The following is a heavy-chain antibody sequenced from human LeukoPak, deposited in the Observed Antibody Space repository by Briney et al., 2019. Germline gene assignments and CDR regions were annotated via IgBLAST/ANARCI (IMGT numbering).Heavy chain of an antibody. CDR3: AKDLTYSGSYCSDY. Sequence: GSLRLSCAASGFTFSSYAMSWVRQAPGKGLEWVSAISGSGGSTYYADSVKGRFTISRDNSKNTLYLQMNSLRAEDTAVYYCAKDLTYSGSYCSDYWGQGTLVTVSS. J-gene: IGHJ4*02. CDR1: GFTFSSYA. CDR2: ISGSGGST. D-gene: IGHD1-26*01. V-gene: IGHV3-23*01.